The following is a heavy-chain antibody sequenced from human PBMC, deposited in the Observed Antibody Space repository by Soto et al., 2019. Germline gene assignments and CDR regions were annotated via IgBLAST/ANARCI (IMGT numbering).Heavy chain of an antibody. J-gene: IGHJ6*03. CDR1: GFTFSSYD. CDR2: IGTAGDT. Sequence: VQLVESGGGLVQPGGSLRLSCAASGFTFSSYDMHWVRQATGKGLEWVSAIGTAGDTYYPGSVKGRFTISRENAKNSLYLQMNSLRAGDTAVYYCARGVAPGDYYYYMDVWGKGTTVTVSS. V-gene: IGHV3-13*01. CDR3: ARGVAPGDYYYYMDV. D-gene: IGHD2-15*01.